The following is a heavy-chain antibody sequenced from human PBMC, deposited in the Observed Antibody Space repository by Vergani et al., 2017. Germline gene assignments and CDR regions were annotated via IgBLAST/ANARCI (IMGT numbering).Heavy chain of an antibody. CDR2: ISAYNCNT. Sequence: QVQLVQSGAEVKKPGASVKVSCKASGYTFSRYGISWVRQAPGQGLEWMGWISAYNCNTNYAQKLQGRVTMTTDTSTSTAYMELRSLRSDDTAVYYCARPGRLRCSSTSCFEDEFDYWGQGTLVTVSS. D-gene: IGHD2-2*01. CDR3: ARPGRLRCSSTSCFEDEFDY. J-gene: IGHJ4*02. CDR1: GYTFSRYG. V-gene: IGHV1-18*01.